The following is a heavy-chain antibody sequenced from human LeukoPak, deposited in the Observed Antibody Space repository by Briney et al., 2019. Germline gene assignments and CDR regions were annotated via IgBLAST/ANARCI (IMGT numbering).Heavy chain of an antibody. D-gene: IGHD2-2*01. CDR3: AASWGDCSSTSCYGNWFDP. Sequence: GGSLRLSCAASGFTFSSYSMNWVRQAPGKGLEWVSSIGSSSSYIYYADSVKGRFTISRDNAKNSLYLQMNSLRAEDTAVYYCAASWGDCSSTSCYGNWFDPWGQGTLVTVSS. V-gene: IGHV3-21*01. J-gene: IGHJ5*02. CDR2: IGSSSSYI. CDR1: GFTFSSYS.